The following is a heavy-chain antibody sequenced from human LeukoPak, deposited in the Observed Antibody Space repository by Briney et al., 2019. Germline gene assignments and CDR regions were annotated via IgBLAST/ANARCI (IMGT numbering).Heavy chain of an antibody. CDR3: ARRPNDNSGSYNWFGS. J-gene: IGHJ5*01. V-gene: IGHV5-51*01. Sequence: PGESLKISCKGSGYSFTNYWIGWVRQMPGKGLEWMGIIYPGDSDTRYSPSFQGQVTISADKSISTAYLQWSSLKASDTAMYHCARRPNDNSGSYNWFGSWGQGTLVTVSS. CDR2: IYPGDSDT. CDR1: GYSFTNYW. D-gene: IGHD3-22*01.